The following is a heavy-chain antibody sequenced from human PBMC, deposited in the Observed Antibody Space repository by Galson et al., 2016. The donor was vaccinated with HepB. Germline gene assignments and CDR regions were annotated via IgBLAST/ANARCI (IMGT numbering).Heavy chain of an antibody. D-gene: IGHD4-11*01. CDR3: ARVRSLQYYYGMDV. Sequence: LSLTCTVSGGPLDTTNSWSWVRQPPGRGLEWLGEIQHSGRTNYNSSLKSRLSMSVDKSDNQFSLRLTSVTAADTAVYYCARVRSLQYYYGMDVWGQGTTVTVSS. V-gene: IGHV4-4*02. CDR1: GGPLDTTNS. J-gene: IGHJ6*02. CDR2: IQHSGRT.